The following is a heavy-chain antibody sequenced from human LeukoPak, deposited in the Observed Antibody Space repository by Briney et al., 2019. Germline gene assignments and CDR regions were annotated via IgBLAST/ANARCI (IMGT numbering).Heavy chain of an antibody. J-gene: IGHJ4*02. Sequence: PGGSLRLSCVASGFTFSRSWMDWLRQAPGKGLEWVANIKEDGSQTYYVDSAKGRFTISRDNAKNALYLQMDSLRVEDTAIYYCAKSLDYWGRGTLVTVSS. V-gene: IGHV3-7*01. CDR1: GFTFSRSW. CDR3: AKSLDY. CDR2: IKEDGSQT.